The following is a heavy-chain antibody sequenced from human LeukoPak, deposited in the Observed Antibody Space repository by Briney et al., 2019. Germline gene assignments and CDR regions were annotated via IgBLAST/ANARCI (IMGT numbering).Heavy chain of an antibody. J-gene: IGHJ4*02. CDR3: ARDFYDILTGYSTAPFDY. CDR2: ISGSGGTT. Sequence: EPGGSLRLSCAASGFTFSSYAMSWVRQAPGKGLEWVSTISGSGGTTYYADSVKGRFTFSRDNSKNTLYLQMNSLRAEDTAVYYCARDFYDILTGYSTAPFDYWGQGTLVTVSS. D-gene: IGHD3-9*01. V-gene: IGHV3-23*01. CDR1: GFTFSSYA.